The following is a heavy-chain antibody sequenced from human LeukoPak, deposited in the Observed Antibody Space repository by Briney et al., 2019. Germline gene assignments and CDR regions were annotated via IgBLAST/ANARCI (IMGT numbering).Heavy chain of an antibody. CDR1: GYTFTSYD. D-gene: IGHD1-1*01. J-gene: IGHJ6*02. CDR3: ARGRRTGTSPGYGMDV. CDR2: MNPNSGNT. V-gene: IGHV1-8*01. Sequence: GASVKVSCKASGYTFTSYDINWVRQATGQGLEWMGWMNPNSGNTGYAQKFQGRVTMTRNTSISTAYMELSSLRSEDTAVYYCARGRRTGTSPGYGMDVWGQGTTVTVSS.